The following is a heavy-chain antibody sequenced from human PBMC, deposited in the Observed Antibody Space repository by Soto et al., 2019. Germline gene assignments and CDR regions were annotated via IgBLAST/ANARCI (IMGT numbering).Heavy chain of an antibody. V-gene: IGHV1-18*01. CDR1: GYTFTSYG. CDR2: ISAYNGNT. J-gene: IGHJ4*02. Sequence: QVQLVQSGAEVKKPGASVKVSCKASGYTFTSYGISWVRQAPGQGLEWMGWISAYNGNTNYAQKLQGRGTTTTDTPTSRANRERRSPRSDDAAEYYCARDRTPTGYCGGGSGDSGCVGWRQGTLVTVAS. D-gene: IGHD2-15*01. CDR3: ARDRTPTGYCGGGSGDSGCVG.